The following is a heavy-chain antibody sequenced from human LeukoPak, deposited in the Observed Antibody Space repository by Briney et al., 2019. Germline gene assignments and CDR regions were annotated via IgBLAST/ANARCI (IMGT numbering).Heavy chain of an antibody. Sequence: GASVKVSCKASGYTFTSYDINWVRQATGQGLEWMGWMNPNSGNTGYAQKFQGRVTITTDESTSTAYMELSSLRSEDTAVYYCARDSRQYMQLDYWGQGTLVTVSS. CDR1: GYTFTSYD. V-gene: IGHV1-8*01. CDR2: MNPNSGNT. CDR3: ARDSRQYMQLDY. D-gene: IGHD6-6*01. J-gene: IGHJ4*02.